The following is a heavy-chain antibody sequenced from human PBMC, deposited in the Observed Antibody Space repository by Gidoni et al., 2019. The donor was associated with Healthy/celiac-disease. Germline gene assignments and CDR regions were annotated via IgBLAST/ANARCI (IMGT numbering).Heavy chain of an antibody. CDR1: GYTLTSYA. CDR2: INAGNGNT. V-gene: IGHV1-3*01. J-gene: IGHJ6*02. D-gene: IGHD2-15*01. CDR3: ARYCSGGSCYSYYYYGMDV. Sequence: QVQLVQSGAEVKKPGASVKVSCKASGYTLTSYAMHWVRQAPGQRLEWMGWINAGNGNTKYSQKFQGRVTITRDTSASTAYMELSSLRSEDTAVYYCARYCSGGSCYSYYYYGMDVWGQGTTVTVSS.